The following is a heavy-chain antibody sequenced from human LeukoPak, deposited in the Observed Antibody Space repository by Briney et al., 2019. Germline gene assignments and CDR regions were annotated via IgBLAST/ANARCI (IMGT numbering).Heavy chain of an antibody. J-gene: IGHJ4*02. CDR1: GGSFSGYY. Sequence: SETLSLTCAVYGGSFSGYYWSWIRQPPGEGLEWIGEINHSGSTNYNPSLKSRVTISVDTSKNQFSLKLSSVTAADTAVYYCARLYYYDSSGYFHPYFDSWGQGTLVTVSS. D-gene: IGHD3-22*01. CDR3: ARLYYYDSSGYFHPYFDS. V-gene: IGHV4-34*01. CDR2: INHSGST.